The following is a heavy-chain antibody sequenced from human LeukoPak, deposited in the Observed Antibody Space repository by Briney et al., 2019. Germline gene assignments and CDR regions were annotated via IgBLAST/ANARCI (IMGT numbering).Heavy chain of an antibody. Sequence: GGSLGLSCTASGFTFSIYTMNWVRQAPGKGLEWVSSITSSSSYIYYADSVKGRFTISRDNAKNSLYLQMNSLRAGDTAVYYCARNWGAYSSSPYLNHWGQGTLVTVSS. CDR1: GFTFSIYT. J-gene: IGHJ1*01. D-gene: IGHD6-6*01. V-gene: IGHV3-21*01. CDR3: ARNWGAYSSSPYLNH. CDR2: ITSSSSYI.